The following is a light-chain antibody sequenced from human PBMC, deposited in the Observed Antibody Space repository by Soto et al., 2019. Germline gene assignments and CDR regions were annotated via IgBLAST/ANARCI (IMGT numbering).Light chain of an antibody. CDR1: HSITRW. CDR2: KXS. Sequence: DGQMTQSASTLSSSVGDSVTINXRARHSITRWLPWYQQKPGXAPKXXXDKXSTLKRGVPSRLSGSRSGTEFTLTISSLQPDDFATYYCQHYNSYSEAFGQGAKVDIK. CDR3: QHYNSYSEA. J-gene: IGKJ1*01. V-gene: IGKV1-5*03.